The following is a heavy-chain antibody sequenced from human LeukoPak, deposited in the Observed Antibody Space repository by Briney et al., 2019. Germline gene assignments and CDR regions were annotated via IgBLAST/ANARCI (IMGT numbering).Heavy chain of an antibody. Sequence: SETLSLTCTVSGGSISSYYWSWIRQPPGKGLEWIGYIYYSGSTNYNPSLKSRVTISVDTSKNQFSLKLSSVTAADTAVYYCARAPRWGTYYFDYWGRGTLVTVSS. J-gene: IGHJ4*02. CDR1: GGSISSYY. V-gene: IGHV4-59*01. CDR2: IYYSGST. CDR3: ARAPRWGTYYFDY. D-gene: IGHD1-1*01.